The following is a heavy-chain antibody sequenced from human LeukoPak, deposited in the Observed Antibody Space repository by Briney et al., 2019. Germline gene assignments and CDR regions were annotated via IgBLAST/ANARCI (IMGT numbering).Heavy chain of an antibody. J-gene: IGHJ4*02. CDR3: ASALYDSSGYYSGY. CDR2: IIRSVGRA. V-gene: IGHV1-69*05. D-gene: IGHD3-22*01. Sequence: SVRVSCTASGGTFSSYAMSWVRQAPGQGLEWMGGIIRSVGRANYAQKFQGRVTITTDESTSTAYMELSSLRSEDTAVYYCASALYDSSGYYSGYWGQGTLVTVSS. CDR1: GGTFSSYA.